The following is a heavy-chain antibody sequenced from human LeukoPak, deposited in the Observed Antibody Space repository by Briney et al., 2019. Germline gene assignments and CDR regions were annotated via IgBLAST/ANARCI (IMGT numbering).Heavy chain of an antibody. D-gene: IGHD3-16*02. CDR3: ARVRTYDYVWGSYLPYYFDY. Sequence: SETLSLTCTVSGGSISTYYWSWIRQPPGKGLEWIGYIYYSGSTSFNPSLKSRVTISADTSRNQFSLKLSSVTAADTAVYYCARVRTYDYVWGSYLPYYFDYWGQGTLVTVSS. J-gene: IGHJ4*02. CDR1: GGSISTYY. V-gene: IGHV4-59*08. CDR2: IYYSGST.